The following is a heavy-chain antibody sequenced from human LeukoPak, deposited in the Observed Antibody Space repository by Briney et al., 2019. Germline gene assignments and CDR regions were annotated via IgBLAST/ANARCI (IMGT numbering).Heavy chain of an antibody. CDR1: GFTFSSYW. J-gene: IGHJ3*02. V-gene: IGHV3-74*01. CDR3: ARSGRGGAFDI. CDR2: FYSDGGRT. D-gene: IGHD1-26*01. Sequence: PGGSLRLSCAASGFTFSSYWLTWVRQAPGKGLVWVARFYSDGGRTNYADSVKGRFTISGDNAKNTQYLQMSSLRAEDTAVYYCARSGRGGAFDIWGQGTMVTVPS.